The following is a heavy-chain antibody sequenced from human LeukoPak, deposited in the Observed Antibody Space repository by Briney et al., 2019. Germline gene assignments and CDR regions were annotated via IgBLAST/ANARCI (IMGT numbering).Heavy chain of an antibody. CDR1: GYTFIGYY. D-gene: IGHD3-3*01. V-gene: IGHV1-2*06. J-gene: IGHJ4*02. CDR2: INPNSGGT. Sequence: ASVKVSCKASGYTFIGYYMHWVRQAPGQGLEWMGRINPNSGGTNYAQKFQGRVTMTRDTSISTAYMELSRLRSDDTAVYYCARAYYDFWSGSRAFMYYWGQGTLVTVSS. CDR3: ARAYYDFWSGSRAFMYY.